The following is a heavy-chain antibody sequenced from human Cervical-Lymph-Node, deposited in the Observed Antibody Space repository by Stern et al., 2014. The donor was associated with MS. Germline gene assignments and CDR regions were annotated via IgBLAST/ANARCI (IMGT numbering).Heavy chain of an antibody. J-gene: IGHJ4*02. D-gene: IGHD2-15*01. CDR3: ARGYPFFDN. V-gene: IGHV1-2*04. CDR2: MDPNTGVK. Sequence: VQLVESGAEGKKPGASVRVSCTASGYTFTGFFLHWVRQAPGQGLEWVGWMDPNTGVKKSAQKFQGWVTLTRDTSINTVYMELNRLKSDDTAVFYCARGYPFFDNWGQGTLVTVSS. CDR1: GYTFTGFF.